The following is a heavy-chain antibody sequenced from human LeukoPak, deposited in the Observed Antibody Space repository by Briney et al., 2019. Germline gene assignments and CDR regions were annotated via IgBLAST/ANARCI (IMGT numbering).Heavy chain of an antibody. CDR3: ARPASGSYGYYYGMDV. CDR2: LNSDGSST. J-gene: IGHJ6*02. Sequence: GGSLRLSCAASGFTFSSYWMHWVRQAPGKGLVWVSRLNSDGSSTSHADSVKGRFTISRDNAKNTLYLQMNSLRAEDAAVYYCARPASGSYGYYYGMDVWGRGTTVTVSS. V-gene: IGHV3-74*01. D-gene: IGHD3-16*01. CDR1: GFTFSSYW.